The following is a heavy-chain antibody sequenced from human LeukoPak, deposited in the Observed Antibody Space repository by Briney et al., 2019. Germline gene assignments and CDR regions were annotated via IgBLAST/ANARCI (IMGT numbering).Heavy chain of an antibody. CDR3: ARGVIATGFDF. CDR1: GDSVSSNSGA. CDR2: TFYRYKYYY. V-gene: IGHV6-1*01. D-gene: IGHD2-21*01. Sequence: ASQTLSLTCAISGDSVSSNSGAWNCIRQSPSRGLEWLGRTFYRYKYYYEYAIAVKSRITISPDTSKNQSSLQLNSVTPEDTAVYYCARGVIATGFDFWGQGTEVAVSS. J-gene: IGHJ4*02.